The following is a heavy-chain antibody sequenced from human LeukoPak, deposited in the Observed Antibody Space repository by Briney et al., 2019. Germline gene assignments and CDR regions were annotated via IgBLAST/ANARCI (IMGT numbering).Heavy chain of an antibody. D-gene: IGHD3-3*01. V-gene: IGHV3-9*01. CDR2: ISWNSGSI. CDR1: GFTFDDYA. Sequence: GRSLRLSCAASGFTFDDYAMHWVRQAPGKGLEWVSGISWNSGSIGYADSVKGRFTISRDNSKNTLYLQMNSLRAEDTAVYYCARDFWSIPALWFDYWGQGTLVTVSS. J-gene: IGHJ4*02. CDR3: ARDFWSIPALWFDY.